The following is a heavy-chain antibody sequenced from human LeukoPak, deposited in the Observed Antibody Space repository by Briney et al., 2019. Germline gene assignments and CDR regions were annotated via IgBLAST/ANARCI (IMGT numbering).Heavy chain of an antibody. D-gene: IGHD2/OR15-2a*01. J-gene: IGHJ4*02. CDR3: AKLLGTSTTYDS. Sequence: GSLRLSCEASGFTFSGNWMSWVRQAPGKGLEWVASINPDGSHIFYVDSVKGRFTISRDNTKSSLYLQMNSLGAEDTAMYFCAKLLGTSTTYDSWGQGTRVTVSS. CDR1: GFTFSGNW. CDR2: INPDGSHI. V-gene: IGHV3-7*01.